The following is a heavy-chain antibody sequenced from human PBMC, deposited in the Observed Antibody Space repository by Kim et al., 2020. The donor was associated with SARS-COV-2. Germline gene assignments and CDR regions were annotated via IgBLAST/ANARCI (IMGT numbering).Heavy chain of an antibody. CDR1: GYTFTSYA. CDR2: INTNTGNP. D-gene: IGHD2-21*02. CDR3: ARETDLGYCGGDCYYPFDY. V-gene: IGHV7-4-1*02. Sequence: ASVKVSCKASGYTFTSYAMNWVRQAPGQGLEWMGWINTNTGNPTYAQGFTGRFVFSLDTSVSTAYLQISSLKAEDTAVYYCARETDLGYCGGDCYYPFDYWGQGTLVTVSS. J-gene: IGHJ4*02.